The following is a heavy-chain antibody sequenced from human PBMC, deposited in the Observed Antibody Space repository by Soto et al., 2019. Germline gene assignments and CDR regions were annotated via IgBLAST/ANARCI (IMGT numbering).Heavy chain of an antibody. Sequence: QVQLVQSGAEVKKPGASVKVSCKASGYTFISYGISWVRQAPGQGLEWMGWIIGYNGDTNFAQKFQGRVTMTTDTSTNTAYMEPKSLTSDDTAVYYCARGRISSSSIFDYWGQGTLVTVSS. V-gene: IGHV1-18*01. CDR2: IIGYNGDT. J-gene: IGHJ4*02. CDR3: ARGRISSSSIFDY. D-gene: IGHD6-6*01. CDR1: GYTFISYG.